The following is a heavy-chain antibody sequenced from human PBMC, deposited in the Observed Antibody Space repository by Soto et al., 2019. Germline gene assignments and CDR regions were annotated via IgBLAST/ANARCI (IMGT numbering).Heavy chain of an antibody. D-gene: IGHD6-13*01. J-gene: IGHJ4*02. V-gene: IGHV1-69*08. Sequence: QVQLVQSGAEVKKPGSSVKVSCKASGGTFSSYTISWVRQAPGQGLEWMGRIIPILGIANYAQKFQGRVTITADKATSTAYMELSSLRSEDTAVYYCAGEGRSSSWYDHFDYWGQGTLVTVSS. CDR3: AGEGRSSSWYDHFDY. CDR2: IIPILGIA. CDR1: GGTFSSYT.